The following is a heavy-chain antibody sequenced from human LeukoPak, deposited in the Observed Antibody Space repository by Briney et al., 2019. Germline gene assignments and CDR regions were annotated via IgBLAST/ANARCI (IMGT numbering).Heavy chain of an antibody. D-gene: IGHD2-2*01. CDR3: ARKAPYCSSTSCFDY. CDR2: IGSGSSYI. V-gene: IGHV3-21*01. J-gene: IGHJ4*02. Sequence: GGSLRLSCAASGFTFNSYNMNWVRQAPGKGLEWVSSIGSGSSYIYHAHSVKGRFTISRDNAKISLYLQMNSLRAEDTCVYYCARKAPYCSSTSCFDYWGQGTLVTVSS. CDR1: GFTFNSYN.